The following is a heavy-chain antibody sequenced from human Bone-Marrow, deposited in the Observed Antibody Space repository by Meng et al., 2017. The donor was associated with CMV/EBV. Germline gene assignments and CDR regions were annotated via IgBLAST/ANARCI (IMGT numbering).Heavy chain of an antibody. V-gene: IGHV3-30*04. D-gene: IGHD3-3*01. Sequence: GGSLRLSCAVAGFTFSSYAMHWVHQAAGKGLEWVAVISYDGSNKYYADSVKGRFTISRDNSKNTLYLQMNSLRAEDTAVYYCARSLSLQRITIFGVVTPRFGYGMDVWGQGTTVTVSS. CDR2: ISYDGSNK. CDR3: ARSLSLQRITIFGVVTPRFGYGMDV. J-gene: IGHJ6*02. CDR1: GFTFSSYA.